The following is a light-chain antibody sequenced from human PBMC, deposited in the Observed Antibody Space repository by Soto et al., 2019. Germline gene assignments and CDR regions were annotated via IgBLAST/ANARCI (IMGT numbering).Light chain of an antibody. V-gene: IGKV3-11*01. CDR3: HQRINWPPIT. Sequence: EIVLTQSPATLSLSPGERVTLSCRASQSVRNYLAWYQQKPGQPPRLLIYDASNRATGIPARFSGSGSGTDFPLTISSLEPEDFAVYYCHQRINWPPITFGQGTRLEIK. CDR2: DAS. CDR1: QSVRNY. J-gene: IGKJ5*01.